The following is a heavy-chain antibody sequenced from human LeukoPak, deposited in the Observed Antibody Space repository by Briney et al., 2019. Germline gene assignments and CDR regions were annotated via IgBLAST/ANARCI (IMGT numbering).Heavy chain of an antibody. Sequence: PSETLSLTCTVSGGSISSGVYYWSWIRQHPGKGLEWIGYIYYSGTTYSNPSLKSRLTMSVDISKNQFSLNLSSVTAADTAVYYCARDRDGMVFWGQGTTVTVSS. CDR2: IYYSGTT. V-gene: IGHV4-31*03. CDR3: ARDRDGMVF. J-gene: IGHJ6*02. CDR1: GGSISSGVYY.